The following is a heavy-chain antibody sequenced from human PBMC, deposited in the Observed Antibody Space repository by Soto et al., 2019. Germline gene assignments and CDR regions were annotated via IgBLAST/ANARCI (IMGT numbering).Heavy chain of an antibody. J-gene: IGHJ6*02. V-gene: IGHV1-46*01. CDR3: ARQAEKGYCSSTSCPRRAYYYGMDV. CDR1: GYTFTSYY. Sequence: ASVKVSCKASGYTFTSYYIHWVRQAPGQGLEWMGIINPSGGSTSYAQKFQGRVTMTRDTSTSTVYMELSSLRSEDTAVYYCARQAEKGYCSSTSCPRRAYYYGMDVWGQGTTVTVSS. CDR2: INPSGGST. D-gene: IGHD2-2*01.